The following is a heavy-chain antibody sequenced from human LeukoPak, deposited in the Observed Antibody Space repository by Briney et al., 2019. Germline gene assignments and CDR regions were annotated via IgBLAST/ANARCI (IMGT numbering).Heavy chain of an antibody. CDR1: GFSLTTTGMS. J-gene: IGHJ4*02. D-gene: IGHD6-6*01. CDR3: ARVHIAVRAKRGDHFDS. Sequence: RMSGPTLVNPTQTLTLTCTFSGFSLTTTGMSVSWVRQPPGKALEWLALIDWDDDKYYNTSLKNRVIVSKDTSKNQVVLTLTYMQPADTGTYYCARVHIAVRAKRGDHFDSWGQGTLVTVSS. V-gene: IGHV2-70*20. CDR2: IDWDDDK.